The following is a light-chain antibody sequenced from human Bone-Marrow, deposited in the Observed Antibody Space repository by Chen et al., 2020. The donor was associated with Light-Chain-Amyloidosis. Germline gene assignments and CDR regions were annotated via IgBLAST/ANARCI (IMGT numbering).Light chain of an antibody. CDR3: QAWDTSSAP. J-gene: IGLJ2*01. V-gene: IGLV3-1*01. Sequence: SYELTQPPSLSVSPGQTARITCSGEKLGDRYACWYQQKPGQSPVLVIQQDNKRPSGIPERFSGSTSGNIATLNISGTQTEDEAVYYCQAWDTSSAPFGGGTKLTV. CDR1: KLGDRY. CDR2: QDN.